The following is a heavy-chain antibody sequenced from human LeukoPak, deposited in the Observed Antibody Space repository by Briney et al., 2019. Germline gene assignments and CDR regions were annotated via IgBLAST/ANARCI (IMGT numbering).Heavy chain of an antibody. Sequence: SETLSLTCNVSGGSIGGHTFYWDWIRQPPGKGLEWIRTFYYNGNTFYNPSLKSRVAISIDMSKSQFSLHLSSVTAADTAIYYCARLTALAGHRGAFDIWGPGTMVTVSS. CDR2: FYYNGNT. CDR3: ARLTALAGHRGAFDI. CDR1: GGSIGGHTFY. V-gene: IGHV4-39*01. D-gene: IGHD6-19*01. J-gene: IGHJ3*02.